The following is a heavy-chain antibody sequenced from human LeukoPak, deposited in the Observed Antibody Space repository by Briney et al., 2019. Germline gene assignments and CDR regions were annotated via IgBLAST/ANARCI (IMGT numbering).Heavy chain of an antibody. CDR3: ARDPEFDGGHGFDH. CDR2: IYYSGGT. Sequence: SETLSLTCSVSGGSLSNYYWNWIRQPPRKGLEWIGQIYYSGGTKYNPSLQSRVTISVDTSKTQFSLKLGSMTAADTAVYYCARDPEFDGGHGFDHWGQGTLVTVSS. V-gene: IGHV4-59*01. D-gene: IGHD4-23*01. J-gene: IGHJ4*02. CDR1: GGSLSNYY.